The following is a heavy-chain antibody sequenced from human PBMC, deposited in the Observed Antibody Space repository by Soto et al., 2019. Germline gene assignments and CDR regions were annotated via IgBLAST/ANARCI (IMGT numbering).Heavy chain of an antibody. V-gene: IGHV3-15*07. D-gene: IGHD3-22*01. Sequence: GSLRLSCAASGFTFSNAWMNWVRQAPGKGLEWVGRIKSKTDGGTTDYAAPVKGRFTISRDDSKNTLYLQMNSLKTEDTAVYYCTTVYYYDSGGYYFRFDYWGQGTLVTVSS. CDR3: TTVYYYDSGGYYFRFDY. CDR2: IKSKTDGGTT. CDR1: GFTFSNAW. J-gene: IGHJ4*02.